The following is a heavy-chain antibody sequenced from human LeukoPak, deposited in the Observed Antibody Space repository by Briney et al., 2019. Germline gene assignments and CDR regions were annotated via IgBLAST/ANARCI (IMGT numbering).Heavy chain of an antibody. V-gene: IGHV3-30*18. D-gene: IGHD3-10*01. CDR1: GFTFSSYA. J-gene: IGHJ4*02. CDR3: AKAGVYREVDY. Sequence: HTGGSLRLSCAASGFTFSSYAMSWVRQAPGKGLEWVAVISYDGSNKYYADSVKGRFTISRDNSKNTLYLQMNSLRAEDTAVYYCAKAGVYREVDYWGQGTLVTVSS. CDR2: ISYDGSNK.